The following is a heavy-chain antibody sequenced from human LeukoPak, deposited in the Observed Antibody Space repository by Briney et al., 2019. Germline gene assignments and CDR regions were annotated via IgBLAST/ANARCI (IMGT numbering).Heavy chain of an antibody. V-gene: IGHV3-30*02. CDR2: IPYDGSNK. D-gene: IGHD2-15*01. J-gene: IGHJ6*03. CDR3: ATVVAATPVYYYYYMDV. Sequence: GGSLRLSCAASGFTFSTYGMHWVRQAPGKGLEWMAFIPYDGSNKYYADSVKGRFTISRDNSKNTLYLQMNSLRAEDTAVYYCATVVAATPVYYYYYMDVWGKGTTVTVSS. CDR1: GFTFSTYG.